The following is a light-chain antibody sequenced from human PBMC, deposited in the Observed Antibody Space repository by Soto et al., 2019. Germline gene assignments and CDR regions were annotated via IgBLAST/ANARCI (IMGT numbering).Light chain of an antibody. CDR3: QHLNNYPLT. J-gene: IGKJ4*01. Sequence: DIPLTQSPSFLSASVGDRVTISCRASQAINSFLAWYQQKPGKAPNLLISAASILRAGVPSRFSGSGSGTEFTLTISSLQPEDFATYYCQHLNNYPLTFGGGTKV. CDR2: AAS. CDR1: QAINSF. V-gene: IGKV1-9*01.